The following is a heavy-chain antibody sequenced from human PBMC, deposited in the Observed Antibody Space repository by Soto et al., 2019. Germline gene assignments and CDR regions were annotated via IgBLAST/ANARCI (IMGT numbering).Heavy chain of an antibody. Sequence: GGSLRLSCAASGFTFTNYAMSWVRQAPGKGLEWVSAISGSGSTKYYADSVKGRFTISRDNSENTLFLQMNSLRAEDTAVYYCAYFTALNYYYGMDVWGQGTTVTVSS. CDR2: ISGSGSTK. D-gene: IGHD1-26*01. V-gene: IGHV3-23*01. CDR3: AYFTALNYYYGMDV. CDR1: GFTFTNYA. J-gene: IGHJ6*02.